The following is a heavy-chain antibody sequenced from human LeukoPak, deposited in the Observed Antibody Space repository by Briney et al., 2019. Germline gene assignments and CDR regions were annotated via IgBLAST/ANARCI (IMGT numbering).Heavy chain of an antibody. V-gene: IGHV4-39*01. CDR2: IYYSGST. J-gene: IGHJ4*02. D-gene: IGHD5-18*01. CDR1: GGSISSSSYY. Sequence: SETLSLTCTVSGGSISSSSYYWGWTRQPPGKGLEWIGSIYYSGSTYYNPSLKSRVTISVDTSKNQFSLKLSSVTAADTAVYYCASIDTAIIRTDYWGQGTLVTVSS. CDR3: ASIDTAIIRTDY.